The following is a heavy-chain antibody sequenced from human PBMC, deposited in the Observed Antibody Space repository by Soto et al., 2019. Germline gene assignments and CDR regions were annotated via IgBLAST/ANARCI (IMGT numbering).Heavy chain of an antibody. CDR2: ISGSGGST. CDR1: GFTFSSYA. Sequence: PGGFLRLSCAASGFTFSSYAMSWVRQAPGKGLEWVSAISGSGGSTYYADSGKGRFTISRDNSKNTLYLQMNSLRAEDTAVYYCTKDLGALRYFDWLFDYRGQGTLVTVSS. V-gene: IGHV3-23*01. D-gene: IGHD3-9*01. CDR3: TKDLGALRYFDWLFDY. J-gene: IGHJ4*02.